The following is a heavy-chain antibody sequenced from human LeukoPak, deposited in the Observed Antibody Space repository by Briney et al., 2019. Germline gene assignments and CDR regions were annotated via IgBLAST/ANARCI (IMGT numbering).Heavy chain of an antibody. CDR3: ARDGCHSGIKKYYYYMDV. CDR2: INWNGGST. D-gene: IGHD5-12*01. V-gene: IGHV3-20*04. CDR1: GFTFDDYG. J-gene: IGHJ6*03. Sequence: GGSLRLSCAASGFTFDDYGMGWVRHAPGKGLEWGSCINWNGGSTGYADSVKGRFTISRDNAKNSLYLQMNSLRAEDTAVYYCARDGCHSGIKKYYYYMDVWGKGTTVTISS.